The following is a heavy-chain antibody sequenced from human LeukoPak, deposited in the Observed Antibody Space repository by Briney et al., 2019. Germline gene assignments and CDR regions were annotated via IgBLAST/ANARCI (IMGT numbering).Heavy chain of an antibody. V-gene: IGHV4-38-2*02. CDR3: ARGRVSSSSWSSTYYYYFYMDV. CDR1: GYSVSSGYY. J-gene: IGHJ6*03. Sequence: SETLSPTCTVSGYSVSSGYYWGWIRQPPGKGLEWIGSIYHSGSTYYNPSLESRVTISVDKSKNQFSLKLSSVTAADTAVYFCARGRVSSSSWSSTYYYYFYMDVWGKGTTVTVSS. CDR2: IYHSGST. D-gene: IGHD6-13*01.